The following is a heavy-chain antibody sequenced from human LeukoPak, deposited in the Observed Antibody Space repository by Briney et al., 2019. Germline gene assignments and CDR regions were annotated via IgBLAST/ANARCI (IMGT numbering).Heavy chain of an antibody. CDR1: GGSISSYY. Sequence: SETLSLTCTVSGGSISSYYWSWIRQPPGKGLEWIGYIYYSGSTNYNPSLKSRVTISVDTSKNQFSLKLTSVTAADTAVYYCARLSDYWGQGTLVTVSS. CDR2: IYYSGST. J-gene: IGHJ4*02. CDR3: ARLSDY. V-gene: IGHV4-59*08.